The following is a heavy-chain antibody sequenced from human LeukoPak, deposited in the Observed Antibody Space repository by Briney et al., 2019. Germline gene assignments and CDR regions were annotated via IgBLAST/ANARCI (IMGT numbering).Heavy chain of an antibody. CDR3: ARHWAIAAAGKSDNWFDP. CDR1: GASFRNYY. V-gene: IGHV4-34*01. CDR2: IDHSGTT. D-gene: IGHD6-13*01. J-gene: IGHJ5*02. Sequence: SGTLSLTCAVYGASFRNYYWSWIRQTPGKGLEWIGEIDHSGTTNYNPSLKSRVTISLDTSKNQFSLKLSSVTAADTAVYYCARHWAIAAAGKSDNWFDPWGQGTLVTVSS.